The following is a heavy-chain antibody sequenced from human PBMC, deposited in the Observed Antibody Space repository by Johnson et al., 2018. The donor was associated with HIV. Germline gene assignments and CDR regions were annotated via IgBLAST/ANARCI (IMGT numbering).Heavy chain of an antibody. Sequence: QVQLVESGGGVVQPGRSLRLSCAASGFTFSSYAMHWVRQAPGKGLEWVAVISYDGSNKYYADSVKGRFTISRDNGKNLLYLQMNSLRDEDTALYYCAKASNYYDSSRHAFDIWGQGTMVTVSS. V-gene: IGHV3-30*04. CDR3: AKASNYYDSSRHAFDI. CDR1: GFTFSSYA. J-gene: IGHJ3*02. CDR2: ISYDGSNK. D-gene: IGHD3-22*01.